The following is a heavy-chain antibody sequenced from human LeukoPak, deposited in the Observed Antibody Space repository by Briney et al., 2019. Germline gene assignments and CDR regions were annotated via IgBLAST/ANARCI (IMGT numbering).Heavy chain of an antibody. CDR2: IKSSDAYI. CDR3: ARAWGGDTMVRGVIPFDY. CDR1: GFTSTIYT. V-gene: IGHV3-21*01. J-gene: IGHJ4*02. D-gene: IGHD3-10*01. Sequence: PGGSLRLSCAASGFTSTIYTMNWVRQAPGKGLEWVSSIKSSDAYIYYADSVKGRFTISRDNAKNSLYLQMNSLRAEDTAVYYCARAWGGDTMVRGVIPFDYWGQGTLVTVSS.